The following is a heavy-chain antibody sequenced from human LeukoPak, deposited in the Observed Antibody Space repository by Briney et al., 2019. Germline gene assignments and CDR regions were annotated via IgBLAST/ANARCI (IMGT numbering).Heavy chain of an antibody. CDR3: AKDGSWSCTD. CDR1: GFTFSSSA. D-gene: IGHD2-8*02. Sequence: GGSLRLSCGASGFTFSSSAMHWVRQGPGKGLEWVAYIAHHGNNKYYADSVRGRFTISRDNSKGSLYLQMNSLRADDTAVYYCAKDGSWSCTDWGQGTLVRVSS. V-gene: IGHV3-30*02. J-gene: IGHJ4*02. CDR2: IAHHGNNK.